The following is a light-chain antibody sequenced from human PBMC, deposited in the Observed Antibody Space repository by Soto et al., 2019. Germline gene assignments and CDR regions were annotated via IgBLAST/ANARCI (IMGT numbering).Light chain of an antibody. J-gene: IGKJ5*01. CDR2: DAP. V-gene: IGKV1-5*01. Sequence: DIQMTQSPSTLSASVGDRVTITCRASESISRWLAWYQQKPGKAPKALIYDAPRLKSGVPSRFSGGGSGTDFTLTISSLQPDDFATYYCQQYITYPTFGQGTRLDIK. CDR1: ESISRW. CDR3: QQYITYPT.